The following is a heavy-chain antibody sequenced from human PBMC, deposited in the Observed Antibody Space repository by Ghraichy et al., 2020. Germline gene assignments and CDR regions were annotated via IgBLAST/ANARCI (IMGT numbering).Heavy chain of an antibody. D-gene: IGHD5-24*01. CDR3: AKDHGYNNTVRYFDY. Sequence: GGSLRLSCAASGFTFGDYAMHWVRQAPGKGLEWVSGISWNSGYVGYADSVKGRFTISRDNAKNSLYLQMNSLRAEDTAFYYCAKDHGYNNTVRYFDYWGQGTLVTVSS. CDR2: ISWNSGYV. CDR1: GFTFGDYA. J-gene: IGHJ4*02. V-gene: IGHV3-9*01.